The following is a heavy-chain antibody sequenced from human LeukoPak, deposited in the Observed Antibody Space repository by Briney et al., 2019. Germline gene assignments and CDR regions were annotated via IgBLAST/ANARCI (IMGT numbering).Heavy chain of an antibody. Sequence: GGSLRLSCAASGFTFSNYSMNWVRQAPGKGLEWVSYISSSSSTIYYADSVKGRFTISRDNAKNSLYLQMNSLRAEDTAVYYCARDGYCSSTSCYGFDYWGQGTLVTVSS. CDR3: ARDGYCSSTSCYGFDY. V-gene: IGHV3-48*04. CDR2: ISSSSSTI. CDR1: GFTFSNYS. D-gene: IGHD2-2*03. J-gene: IGHJ4*02.